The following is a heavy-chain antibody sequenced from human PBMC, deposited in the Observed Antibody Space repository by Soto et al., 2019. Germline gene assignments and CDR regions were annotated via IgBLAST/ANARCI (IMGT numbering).Heavy chain of an antibody. CDR1: GFTFSSYA. D-gene: IGHD3-10*01. Sequence: PGGSLRLSCAASGFTFSSYAMSWVRQAPGKGLEWVSAISGSGGSTYYADSVKGRFTISRDNSKNTLYLQMNSLRAEDTAVYYCARPLWFGELLEMNAFDIWGQGTMVTVSS. V-gene: IGHV3-23*01. CDR2: ISGSGGST. J-gene: IGHJ3*02. CDR3: ARPLWFGELLEMNAFDI.